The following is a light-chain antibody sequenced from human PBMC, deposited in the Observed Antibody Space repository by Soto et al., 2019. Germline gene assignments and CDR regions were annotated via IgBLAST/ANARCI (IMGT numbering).Light chain of an antibody. J-gene: IGLJ2*01. CDR1: SSDVGSYNR. CDR2: EVS. CDR3: SSYTRSSTLV. Sequence: QSALTQPPSVSGSPGQSVTISCTGTSSDVGSYNRVSWYQQPPGTAPKLMISEVSDRPSGVPDRFSGSKSGNTASLTISGVQTEDEADHYCSSYTRSSTLVFGGGTKLTVL. V-gene: IGLV2-18*02.